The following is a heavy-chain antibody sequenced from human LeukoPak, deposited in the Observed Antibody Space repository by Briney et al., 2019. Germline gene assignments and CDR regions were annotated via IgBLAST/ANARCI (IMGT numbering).Heavy chain of an antibody. Sequence: SQTLSLTCAISGDSVSSNSAAWNWIRQSPSRGLEWLGRTYYRSKWYNDYAVSVKSRITINPDTSKNRFSLQLNSVTPEDTAVYYCAREQQLVSRPGAPLDYWGQGTLVTVSS. D-gene: IGHD6-13*01. J-gene: IGHJ4*02. CDR2: TYYRSKWYN. CDR1: GDSVSSNSAA. V-gene: IGHV6-1*01. CDR3: AREQQLVSRPGAPLDY.